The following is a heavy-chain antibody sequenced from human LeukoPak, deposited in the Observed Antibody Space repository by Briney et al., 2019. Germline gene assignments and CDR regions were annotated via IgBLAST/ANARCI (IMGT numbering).Heavy chain of an antibody. V-gene: IGHV3-74*01. D-gene: IGHD3-3*01. CDR1: GFTFSSYW. CDR2: IASDGSST. Sequence: GGSLRLSCAASGFTFSSYWMNWVRHAPGKGLVWVSRIASDGSSTTYADSVKGRFTTSRDNAKNTLFLQMNSLRAEDTAVYYCTRDFDFSSAIWGQGTLVTVSS. CDR3: TRDFDFSSAI. J-gene: IGHJ4*02.